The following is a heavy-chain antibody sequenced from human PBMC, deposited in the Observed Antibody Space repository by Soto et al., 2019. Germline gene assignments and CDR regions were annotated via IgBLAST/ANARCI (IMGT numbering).Heavy chain of an antibody. J-gene: IGHJ5*02. V-gene: IGHV4-4*07. D-gene: IGHD3-22*01. Sequence: LSLTCTVSVGSLSNYYWSWIRQPTGKGLEWIGRIYTGGSINYNPSLKSRVTMSVDTSKQQFSLKLTSVTAADTAVYYCARDLDSRGFSPDWCDPWGQGTRVTVSS. CDR2: IYTGGSI. CDR1: VGSLSNYY. CDR3: ARDLDSRGFSPDWCDP.